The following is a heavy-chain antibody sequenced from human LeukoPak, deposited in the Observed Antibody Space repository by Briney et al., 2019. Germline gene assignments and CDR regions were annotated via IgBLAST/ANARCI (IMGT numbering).Heavy chain of an antibody. CDR2: IYHSGST. D-gene: IGHD1-26*01. Sequence: SETLSLTCTVSGYSISSGYYWGWIRQPPGKGLEWIGSIYHSGSTYYNPSLKSRVTISVDTSKNQFSLKLSSVTAADTAVYYCARTSGSWELRDDYWGQGTLVTVSS. V-gene: IGHV4-38-2*02. J-gene: IGHJ4*02. CDR1: GYSISSGYY. CDR3: ARTSGSWELRDDY.